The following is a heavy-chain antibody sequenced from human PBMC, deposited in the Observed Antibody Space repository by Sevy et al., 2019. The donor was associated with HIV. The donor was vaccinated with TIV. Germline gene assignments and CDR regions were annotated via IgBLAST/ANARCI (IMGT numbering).Heavy chain of an antibody. CDR1: GDSISSYY. V-gene: IGHV4-59*01. J-gene: IGHJ5*02. CDR3: ARADHDATGYDFAFVP. Sequence: SETLSLTCTVSGDSISSYYWSWIRQPPGKGLEWIGYIYYSGSTNYNPSLKSRVTMSVDTSKNQFSLKLSSVTAADTAVYYCARADHDATGYDFAFVPWGQGTLVTVSS. D-gene: IGHD2-15*01. CDR2: IYYSGST.